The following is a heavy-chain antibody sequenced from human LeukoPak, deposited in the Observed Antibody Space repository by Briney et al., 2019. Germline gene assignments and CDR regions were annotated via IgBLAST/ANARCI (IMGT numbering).Heavy chain of an antibody. CDR3: ARPIFGVGSYAFEI. CDR1: GGSISSYY. CDR2: IYTSGST. J-gene: IGHJ3*02. D-gene: IGHD3-3*01. V-gene: IGHV4-4*09. Sequence: SSETLSLTCTVSGGSISSYYWSWIRQPPGKGLEWIGYIYTSGSTNYNPSLKSRVTISVDTSKNQFSLKLSSVTAADTAVYYCARPIFGVGSYAFEIWGQGTMVTASS.